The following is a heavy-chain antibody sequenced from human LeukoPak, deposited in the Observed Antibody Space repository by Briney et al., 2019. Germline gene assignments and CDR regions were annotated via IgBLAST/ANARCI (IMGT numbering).Heavy chain of an antibody. Sequence: GGSLRLSCAASGFTFSSYEMNWVRQAPGKGLEWVSYINRSGSTIYYADSVKGRFTISRDNAKNSLYLQMNSLRAEDTAVYYCARGVTTVTDYYYYGMDVWGQGTTVTVSS. CDR3: ARGVTTVTDYYYYGMDV. CDR1: GFTFSSYE. CDR2: INRSGSTI. J-gene: IGHJ6*02. V-gene: IGHV3-48*03. D-gene: IGHD4-11*01.